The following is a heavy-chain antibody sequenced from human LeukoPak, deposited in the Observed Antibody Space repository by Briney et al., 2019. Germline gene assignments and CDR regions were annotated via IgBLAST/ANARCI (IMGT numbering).Heavy chain of an antibody. J-gene: IGHJ1*01. CDR2: IYTSGST. CDR1: GGSTSSGSYY. D-gene: IGHD5-12*01. V-gene: IGHV4-61*02. Sequence: SQTLSLTCTVSGGSTSSGSYYWSWIRQPAGKGLEWIGRIYTSGSTNYNPSLKSRVTISVDTSKNQLSLKLSSVTAADTAVYYCARGLEYFQHWGQGTLVTVSS. CDR3: ARGLEYFQH.